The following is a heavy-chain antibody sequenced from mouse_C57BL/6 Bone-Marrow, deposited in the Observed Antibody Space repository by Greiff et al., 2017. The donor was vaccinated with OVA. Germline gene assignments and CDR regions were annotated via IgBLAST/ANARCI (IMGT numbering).Heavy chain of an antibody. J-gene: IGHJ4*01. CDR2: INSDGGST. CDR3: ARLGYDGMDY. Sequence: EVKLMESGGGLVQPGESLKLSCESNEYDFPSHDMSWVRKTPEQRLELVAAINSDGGSTYYPDTMESRFIISRDNTKKTLYLQMSSLSSEDTALYYCARLGYDGMDYWGQGTSVTVSS. V-gene: IGHV5-2*01. CDR1: EYDFPSHD. D-gene: IGHD2-2*01.